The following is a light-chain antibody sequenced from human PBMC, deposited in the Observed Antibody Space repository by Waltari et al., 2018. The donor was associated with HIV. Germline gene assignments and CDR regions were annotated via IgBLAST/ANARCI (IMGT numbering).Light chain of an antibody. V-gene: IGLV2-14*01. Sequence: QPASVSGSPGQSITISCTGTNSDIGAYDYVSWYQQHPGKAPKLLIYEVTIRSPGISYRFFGSKSGNTASMTISGLQAEYEAHYYCSSYAATTTIVFGGGTRLTVL. CDR2: EVT. CDR3: SSYAATTTIV. J-gene: IGLJ3*02. CDR1: NSDIGAYDY.